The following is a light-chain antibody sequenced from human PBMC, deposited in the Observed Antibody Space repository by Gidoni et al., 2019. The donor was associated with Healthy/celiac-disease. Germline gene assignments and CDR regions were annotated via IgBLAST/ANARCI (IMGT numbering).Light chain of an antibody. CDR1: QSLLHSNGSNY. CDR2: LGS. CDR3: MQARQSPWT. V-gene: IGKV2-28*01. J-gene: IGKJ1*01. Sequence: DIVMAQSPLSLPVTPGEPASISCRSSQSLLHSNGSNYLDWYLQMPGQSPQLLIYLGSNRASGVPDRFSGSGSGTDFTLKISRVEAEDVGVYYCMQARQSPWTFGQGTKVEIK.